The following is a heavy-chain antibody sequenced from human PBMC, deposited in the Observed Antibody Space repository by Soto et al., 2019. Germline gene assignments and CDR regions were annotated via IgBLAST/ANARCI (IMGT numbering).Heavy chain of an antibody. CDR3: ARVAYYYHSSGHFY. CDR2: ISPSSSSI. CDR1: GFTFSSYS. D-gene: IGHD3-22*01. Sequence: HPGGSLRLSCAASGFTFSSYSMHWVRQAPGKGLEWVSYISPSSSSIYYADSVKGRFTISRDNAKNSLYLQMNSLRAEDTAVYYCARVAYYYHSSGHFYWGQGTLVTVSS. J-gene: IGHJ4*02. V-gene: IGHV3-48*01.